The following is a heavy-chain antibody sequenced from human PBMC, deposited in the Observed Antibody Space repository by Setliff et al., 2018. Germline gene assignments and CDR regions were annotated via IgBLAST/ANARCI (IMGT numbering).Heavy chain of an antibody. V-gene: IGHV3-23*01. J-gene: IGHJ4*02. CDR2: ISASGGNT. CDR3: AKDRLYRIFDY. D-gene: IGHD3-16*02. Sequence: GSLRLSCTASGFTFTNFAFSWVRQAPGKGLEWVSAISASGGNTYYSDSVKGRFTISRDNSKSTLYLQMNSLRAEDAAVYYCAKDRLYRIFDYWGQGTLVTVSS. CDR1: GFTFTNFA.